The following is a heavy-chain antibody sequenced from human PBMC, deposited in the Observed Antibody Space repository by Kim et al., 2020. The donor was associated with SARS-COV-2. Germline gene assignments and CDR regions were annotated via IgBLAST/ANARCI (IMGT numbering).Heavy chain of an antibody. V-gene: IGHV3-11*06. CDR1: GFTFSDYY. CDR2: ISSSSSYT. D-gene: IGHD5-18*01. Sequence: GGSLRLSCAASGFTFSDYYMSWIRQAPGKGLEWVSYISSSSSYTNYADSVKGRFTISRDNAKNSLYLQMNSLRAEDTAVYYCARAAKIYSYGSPYYYYGMDVWGQGTTVTVSS. J-gene: IGHJ6*02. CDR3: ARAAKIYSYGSPYYYYGMDV.